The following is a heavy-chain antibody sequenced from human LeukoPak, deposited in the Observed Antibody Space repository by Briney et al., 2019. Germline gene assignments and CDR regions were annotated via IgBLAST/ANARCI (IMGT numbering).Heavy chain of an antibody. V-gene: IGHV4-59*08. CDR2: VYYSGST. D-gene: IGHD2/OR15-2a*01. CDR3: ARQVVIIPSSRGGPWFDP. CDR1: GVPISSYY. Sequence: SETLSLTCTVSGVPISSYYWSWIRQPPGKGLEWIGYVYYSGSTKYNPSLKSRVTISLDTSKNQFSLRLNSVTAADTAVYYCARQVVIIPSSRGGPWFDPWGQGTLVAVSS. J-gene: IGHJ5*01.